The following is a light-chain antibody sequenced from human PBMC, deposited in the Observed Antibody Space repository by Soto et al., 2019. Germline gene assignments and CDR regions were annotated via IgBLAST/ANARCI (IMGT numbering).Light chain of an antibody. J-gene: IGLJ3*02. CDR2: YDV. Sequence: SSELTQPPSVSVAPGRTAIITCGGSKVGSKSVHWYQQKPCQAPVLVIYYDVDRPSGIPERFSGSNSGDTATLTIASVEAGDEADYYCQVWDGSTHHLVFGGGTKLAVL. V-gene: IGLV3-21*04. CDR3: QVWDGSTHHLV. CDR1: KVGSKS.